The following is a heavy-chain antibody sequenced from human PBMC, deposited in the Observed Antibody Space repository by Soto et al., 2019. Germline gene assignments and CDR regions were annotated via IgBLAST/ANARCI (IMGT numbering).Heavy chain of an antibody. D-gene: IGHD6-13*01. J-gene: IGHJ4*02. CDR1: GFSFSDYA. CDR2: ISESGGST. Sequence: GGSLRLSCAASGFSFSDYAIIWVRQAPGKGLEWVSVISESGGSTHYADSVRGRFTVSRDNSKNSLSLRMNSLRDEDTAVYFCAKRSPYSSGWYSPIFDYWGQGALVTVSS. CDR3: AKRSPYSSGWYSPIFDY. V-gene: IGHV3-23*01.